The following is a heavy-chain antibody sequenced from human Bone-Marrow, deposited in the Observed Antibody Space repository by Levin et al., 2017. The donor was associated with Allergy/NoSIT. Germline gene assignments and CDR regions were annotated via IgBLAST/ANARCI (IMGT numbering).Heavy chain of an antibody. CDR2: MSYDGSIE. V-gene: IGHV3-30-3*01. J-gene: IGHJ4*02. CDR3: ARADGGNSYGYFFDY. CDR1: GFTFSSFP. Sequence: SCAASGFTFSSFPIHWVRQAPGKGLEWVAVMSYDGSIEDYADSVRGRFTISRDKSKDTLFLQMNSLRREDTAVYYCARADGGNSYGYFFDYWGQGPLVTVSS. D-gene: IGHD4-23*01.